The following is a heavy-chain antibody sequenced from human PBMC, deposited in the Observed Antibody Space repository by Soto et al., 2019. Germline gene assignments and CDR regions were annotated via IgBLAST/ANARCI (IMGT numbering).Heavy chain of an antibody. J-gene: IGHJ4*02. D-gene: IGHD3-10*01. CDR1: GGTFSSYA. CDR2: IIPIFGTA. V-gene: IGHV1-69*13. CDR3: ARMYGSGSYLDY. Sequence: ASVKVSCKASGGTFSSYAISWVRQAPGQGLEWMGGIIPIFGTANYAQKFQGRVTITADESTSTAYMELSSLRSEDTAVYYCARMYGSGSYLDYWGQGTLVTVSS.